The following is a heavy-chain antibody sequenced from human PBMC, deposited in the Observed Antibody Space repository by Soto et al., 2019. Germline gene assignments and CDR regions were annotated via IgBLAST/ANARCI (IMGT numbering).Heavy chain of an antibody. V-gene: IGHV3-30*09. J-gene: IGHJ4*02. Sequence: SLRLSCAASGFSFSNDNMNWIRQAPGKGLEWVAVISYDGSNKYYADSVRGRFAISRDNSNNMLYLQMNSLRAEDTAVYYCANIRNVVYAHNAYWGQGTLVTVSS. CDR1: GFSFSNDN. CDR2: ISYDGSNK. D-gene: IGHD2-8*02. CDR3: ANIRNVVYAHNAY.